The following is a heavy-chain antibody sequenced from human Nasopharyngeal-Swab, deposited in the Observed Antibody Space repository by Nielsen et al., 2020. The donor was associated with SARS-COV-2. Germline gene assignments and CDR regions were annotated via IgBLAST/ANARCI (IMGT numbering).Heavy chain of an antibody. CDR2: IRSKGNNYAT. Sequence: GGSLRLSCAASGFTFSDSDIHWVRQASGEGLEWVARIRSKGNNYATAYSASVKGRFIIFRDDPTNTAYLQMNSLKTEDTAMYYCTRCGGGCYSGRDYWGQGTLVTVSS. CDR3: TRCGGGCYSGRDY. V-gene: IGHV3-73*01. J-gene: IGHJ4*02. CDR1: GFTFSDSD. D-gene: IGHD2-15*01.